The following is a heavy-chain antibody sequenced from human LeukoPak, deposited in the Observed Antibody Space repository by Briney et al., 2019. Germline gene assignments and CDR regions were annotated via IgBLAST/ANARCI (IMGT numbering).Heavy chain of an antibody. CDR1: VGSFRGYY. CDR3: ARRQQLVLYWFDP. Sequence: PSETLSLTCAVYVGSFRGYYWSWIRQPPGKGLEWIGEINHSGSTNYNPSLKSRVTISVDTSKNQFSLKLSSVTAADTAVYYCARRQQLVLYWFDPWGQGTLVTVSS. CDR2: INHSGST. V-gene: IGHV4-34*01. J-gene: IGHJ5*02. D-gene: IGHD6-13*01.